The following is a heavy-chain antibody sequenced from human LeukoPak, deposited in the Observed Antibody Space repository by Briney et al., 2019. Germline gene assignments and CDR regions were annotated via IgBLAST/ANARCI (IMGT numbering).Heavy chain of an antibody. J-gene: IGHJ4*02. CDR3: ARDRYYKGFGYYFDY. D-gene: IGHD3-22*01. CDR1: GGSVSSGSYY. Sequence: SDTLSLTCTVSGGSVSSGSYYWSWIRQPPGKGLDWIGYIYYSGSTNYNPSLKSRVTISVDTSKNQFSLKLSSVTAADTAVYYCARDRYYKGFGYYFDYWGQGTLVTVSS. V-gene: IGHV4-61*01. CDR2: IYYSGST.